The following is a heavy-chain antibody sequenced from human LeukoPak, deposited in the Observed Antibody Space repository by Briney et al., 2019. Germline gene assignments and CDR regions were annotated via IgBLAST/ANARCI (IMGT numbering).Heavy chain of an antibody. CDR2: ISGSGGRT. Sequence: GGSLRLSCAASGFTFSSYDMSWVRQAPGKGLEWVSGISGSGGRTYYADSVKGRFTISRDNSKNTLYLQMNSLRAEDTAVYYCAKTGGYSYGSYYFDYWGQGTLVTVSS. J-gene: IGHJ4*02. V-gene: IGHV3-23*01. CDR3: AKTGGYSYGSYYFDY. CDR1: GFTFSSYD. D-gene: IGHD5-18*01.